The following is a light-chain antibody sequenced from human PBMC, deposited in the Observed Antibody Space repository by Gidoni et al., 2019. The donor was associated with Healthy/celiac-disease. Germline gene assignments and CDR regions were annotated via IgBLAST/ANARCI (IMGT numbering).Light chain of an antibody. CDR2: AAS. CDR3: QQSYSTSWT. Sequence: DIQMTQSPSSLSASVGDRVTITGRASQSISSYLNWYQQKPGKAPKLLIYAASSLQSGVPSRFSGSGSGTDCTLTISSLQPEDFATYYCQQSYSTSWTFGQVTKVEIK. CDR1: QSISSY. J-gene: IGKJ1*01. V-gene: IGKV1-39*01.